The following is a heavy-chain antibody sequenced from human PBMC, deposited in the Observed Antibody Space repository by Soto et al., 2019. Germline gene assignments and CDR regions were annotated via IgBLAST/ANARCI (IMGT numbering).Heavy chain of an antibody. Sequence: GGSLRLSCAASGFTFSSYAVSWARQTPGKGLEWVSTISASGAYTYYADSVKGRFTISRDNSKNTLYLQMRSLRAGDTATYYCAKDVIADRPYYFDYWGQGTLVTVSS. CDR3: AKDVIADRPYYFDY. V-gene: IGHV3-23*01. D-gene: IGHD6-6*01. J-gene: IGHJ4*02. CDR1: GFTFSSYA. CDR2: ISASGAYT.